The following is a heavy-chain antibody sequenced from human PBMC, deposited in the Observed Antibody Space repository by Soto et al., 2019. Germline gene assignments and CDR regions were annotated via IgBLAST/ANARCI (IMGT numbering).Heavy chain of an antibody. Sequence: QVRLQQWGAGLLKPSETLSLTCAVYGGSFIGYYWSWIRQPPGKGLEWIGEINPTGSTNYNPSLKSRVTILIDTSKNQFSLKLSSVTASDTAIYYGARANGLRLWELLWGGPNWFDPWGQGTLVTVSS. CDR3: ARANGLRLWELLWGGPNWFDP. V-gene: IGHV4-34*01. CDR2: INPTGST. CDR1: GGSFIGYY. D-gene: IGHD3-16*01. J-gene: IGHJ5*02.